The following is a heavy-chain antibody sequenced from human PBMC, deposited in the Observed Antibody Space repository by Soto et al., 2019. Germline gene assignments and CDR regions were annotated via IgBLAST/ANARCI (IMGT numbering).Heavy chain of an antibody. CDR3: SRLPPNNWGAPLDF. D-gene: IGHD1-26*01. V-gene: IGHV3-49*03. CDR1: GFTFGDYA. CDR2: ITSKRYGGKT. Sequence: GGSLRLSCITSGFTFGDYAMIWFRQAPGKGLEWVSFITSKRYGGKTEYAASVKGRFTISRDDSKSVAYLQMNSLRTDDTAAYYCSRLPPNNWGAPLDFWGQGTLVTVSS. J-gene: IGHJ4*02.